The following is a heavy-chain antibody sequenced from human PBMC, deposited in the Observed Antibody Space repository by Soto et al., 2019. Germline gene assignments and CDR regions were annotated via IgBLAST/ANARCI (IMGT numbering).Heavy chain of an antibody. Sequence: PSETLSLTCTVSGDSISNYYWSWIRQAPGKGLEWIGFIYHSGNTNYNPSLKSRVTMSIDTFKSQFSLKLNSVTAADTAVYYCARDQGIASSGPFDDWGPGTLVTVSS. D-gene: IGHD6-13*01. CDR1: GDSISNYY. CDR2: IYHSGNT. J-gene: IGHJ4*02. CDR3: ARDQGIASSGPFDD. V-gene: IGHV4-59*01.